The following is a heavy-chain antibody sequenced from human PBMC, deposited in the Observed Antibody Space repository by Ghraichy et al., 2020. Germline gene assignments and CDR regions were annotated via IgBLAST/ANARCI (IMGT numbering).Heavy chain of an antibody. V-gene: IGHV4-4*07. CDR2: IYTSGST. D-gene: IGHD3-3*01. Sequence: SETLSPTCTVSGGSISSYYWSWIRQPAGKGLEWIGRIYTSGSTNYNPSLKSRVTMSVDTSKNQFSLKLSSVTAADTAVYYCAREDYDFWSGYYYFDYWGQGTLVTVSS. CDR3: AREDYDFWSGYYYFDY. J-gene: IGHJ4*02. CDR1: GGSISSYY.